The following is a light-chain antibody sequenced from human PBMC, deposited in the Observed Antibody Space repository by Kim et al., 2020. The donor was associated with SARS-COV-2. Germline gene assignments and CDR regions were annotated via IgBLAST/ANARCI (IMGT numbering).Light chain of an antibody. Sequence: KTVTSSCTRSSGSIASKYVQWYQQRPGSSPTTVIYEDNQRPSGVPDRFSGSIDSSSNSASRTISGLKTEDEADYYCQSYDSSNPWVFGGGTKLTVL. V-gene: IGLV6-57*01. CDR2: EDN. CDR3: QSYDSSNPWV. CDR1: SGSIASKY. J-gene: IGLJ3*02.